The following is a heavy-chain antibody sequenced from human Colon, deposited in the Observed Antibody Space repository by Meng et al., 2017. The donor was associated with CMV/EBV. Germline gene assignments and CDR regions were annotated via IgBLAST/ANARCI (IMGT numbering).Heavy chain of an antibody. CDR2: IIYSGST. V-gene: IGHV4-39*07. CDR1: GGSITSASYF. Sequence: SETLSLTCTVSGGSITSASYFWGWIRQSPGKGLEWIGSIIYSGSTYYNPSLKSRATLYVDTSKNQFSVRLSSVTAADTGVYYCARRPTPRTGFDFWGQGTLVTVSS. J-gene: IGHJ4*02. D-gene: IGHD4-23*01. CDR3: ARRPTPRTGFDF.